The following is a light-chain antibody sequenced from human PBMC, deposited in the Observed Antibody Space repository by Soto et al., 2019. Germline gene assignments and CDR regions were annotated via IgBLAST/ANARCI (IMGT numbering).Light chain of an antibody. V-gene: IGKV1-5*03. CDR1: QSISTY. J-gene: IGKJ1*01. CDR2: KAS. Sequence: DIQMTQSPSTLSASVGDRVTITCRASQSISTYLAWYQQKPGKAPKLLIYKASILESGVPSRFSGSGSGTEFTLTITSLQPDDFATYHCQPYHLYSPWTFGQGTKVEIK. CDR3: QPYHLYSPWT.